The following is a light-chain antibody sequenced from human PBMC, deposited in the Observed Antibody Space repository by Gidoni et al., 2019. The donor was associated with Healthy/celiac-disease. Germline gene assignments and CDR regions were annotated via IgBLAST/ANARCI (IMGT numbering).Light chain of an antibody. Sequence: QSALTQPRSVSGSPGQSVTISCTGTSSDVGGYNYVSWYQQHPGKAPKLLIYDVSKRPSGVPDRFSASKSANTASLTISGLQAEDEADYYCCSYAGSYTFVVFGGGTKLTV. V-gene: IGLV2-11*01. J-gene: IGLJ2*01. CDR1: SSDVGGYNY. CDR2: DVS. CDR3: CSYAGSYTFVV.